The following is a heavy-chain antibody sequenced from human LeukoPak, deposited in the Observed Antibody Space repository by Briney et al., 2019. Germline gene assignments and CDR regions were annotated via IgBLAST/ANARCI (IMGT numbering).Heavy chain of an antibody. Sequence: GGSLRLSCAASGFTFSSYSMNWVRQAPGKGLEWVSYISSSSSTIYYADSVKGRFTISRDNAMNSLYLQMNSLRAEDTAVYYCARTYSSGWYYYFDYWGQGTLVTVSS. D-gene: IGHD6-19*01. CDR3: ARTYSSGWYYYFDY. CDR2: ISSSSSTI. CDR1: GFTFSSYS. V-gene: IGHV3-48*01. J-gene: IGHJ4*02.